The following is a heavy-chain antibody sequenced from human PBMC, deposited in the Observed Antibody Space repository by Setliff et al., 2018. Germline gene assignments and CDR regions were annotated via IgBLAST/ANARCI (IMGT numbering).Heavy chain of an antibody. CDR1: GFTFDDYA. Sequence: GGSLRLSCAASGFTFDDYAMTWVRQAPGKGLEWVSGINWNGGSIGYADSVKGRFTISRDNAKNSLYLLMNSLRAEDTALYYCVRDKGSNYGDNWFDYWGQGTLVTVSA. CDR2: INWNGGSI. D-gene: IGHD4-17*01. CDR3: VRDKGSNYGDNWFDY. J-gene: IGHJ4*02. V-gene: IGHV3-20*04.